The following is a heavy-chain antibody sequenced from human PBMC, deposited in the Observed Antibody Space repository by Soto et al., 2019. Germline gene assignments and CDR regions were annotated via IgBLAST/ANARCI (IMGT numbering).Heavy chain of an antibody. D-gene: IGHD3-10*01. V-gene: IGHV1-69*13. J-gene: IGHJ6*02. Sequence: GASVKVSCKASGGTFSSYAISWVRQAPGQGLEWMGGIIPIFGTANYAQKFQGRVTITADESTSTAYMELSSLRSEDTAAYYCARGYYYGSGSYYRTTDPYYYYGMDVWGQGTTVTVS. CDR3: ARGYYYGSGSYYRTTDPYYYYGMDV. CDR2: IIPIFGTA. CDR1: GGTFSSYA.